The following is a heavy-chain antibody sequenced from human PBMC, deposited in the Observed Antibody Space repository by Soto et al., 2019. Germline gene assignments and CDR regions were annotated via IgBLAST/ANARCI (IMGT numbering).Heavy chain of an antibody. J-gene: IGHJ4*02. V-gene: IGHV3-21*01. D-gene: IGHD6-13*01. CDR2: ISSSSSFI. CDR3: ATDISVGNVRFDS. CDR1: GFIFSTYT. Sequence: PGGSLRLSCAASGFIFSTYTMNWVRQAPGKGLEWVSSISSSSSFIYYADSVKGRFTISRDNAKNSLYLEMNSLRAEDTAIFYCATDISVGNVRFDSWGQGTLVTVSS.